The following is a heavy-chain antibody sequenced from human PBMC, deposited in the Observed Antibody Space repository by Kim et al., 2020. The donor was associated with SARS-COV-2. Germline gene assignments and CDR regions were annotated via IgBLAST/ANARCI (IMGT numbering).Heavy chain of an antibody. V-gene: IGHV3-23*01. J-gene: IGHJ4*02. Sequence: GGSLRLSCVVKGFTISNHPMNWVRLGPGKGLEWVSSISDRGGSTDYADSVKGRFTISRDNSKNTVFLQMNSLRAEDTALYYCARGQVEIKLILVAICSSRQCFDYWGQGTLVTVPP. D-gene: IGHD3-22*01. CDR2: ISDRGGST. CDR1: GFTISNHP. CDR3: ARGQVEIKLILVAICSSRQCFDY.